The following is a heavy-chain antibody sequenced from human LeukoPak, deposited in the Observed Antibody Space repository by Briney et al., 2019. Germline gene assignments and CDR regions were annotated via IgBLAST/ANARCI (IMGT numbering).Heavy chain of an antibody. D-gene: IGHD1-26*01. CDR3: ARQGDGHFDY. CDR1: GGSISSSSYY. J-gene: IGHJ4*02. CDR2: IYYSGST. Sequence: SETLSLTCTVSGGSISSSSYYWGWIRQPPGKGLEWIGSIYYSGSTYYNPSLKSRVTISVDTSKNQFSLKLSSVTAADTAVYYCARQGDGHFDYWGQGTLVTVPS. V-gene: IGHV4-39*01.